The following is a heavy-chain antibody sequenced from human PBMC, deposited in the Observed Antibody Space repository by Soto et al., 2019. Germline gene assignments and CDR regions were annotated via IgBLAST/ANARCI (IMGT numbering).Heavy chain of an antibody. CDR3: VKDFWSGYPGDYYYGMDV. V-gene: IGHV4-39*07. CDR1: GGSISSSSYY. CDR2: IYHSGST. J-gene: IGHJ6*02. Sequence: SETLSLTCTVSGGSISSSSYYWGWIRQPPGKGLEWIGRIYHSGSTNYNPSLKSRVTISVDKSKNQFSLKLSSVTAADTAVYYCVKDFWSGYPGDYYYGMDVWGQGTTVTVSS. D-gene: IGHD3-3*01.